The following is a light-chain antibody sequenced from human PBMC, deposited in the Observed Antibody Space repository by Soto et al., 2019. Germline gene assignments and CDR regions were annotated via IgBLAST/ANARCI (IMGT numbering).Light chain of an antibody. V-gene: IGLV1-40*01. CDR2: DNT. J-gene: IGLJ2*01. CDR1: NSNIGADYG. Sequence: SVLTQPPSVTGAPGQRVTISCTGSNSNIGADYGVHWYQQFPETAPKLLIYDNTNRPSGVPDRFSGSKSGTSASLAITGLQAEDEADYYCQSFDSSFIGLVFGGGTKLTVL. CDR3: QSFDSSFIGLV.